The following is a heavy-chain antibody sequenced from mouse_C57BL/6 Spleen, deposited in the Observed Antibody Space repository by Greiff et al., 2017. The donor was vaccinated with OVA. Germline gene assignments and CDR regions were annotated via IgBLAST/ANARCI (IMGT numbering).Heavy chain of an antibody. V-gene: IGHV1-52*01. D-gene: IGHD6-1*01. CDR1: GYTFTSYW. CDR2: IDPSDSET. CDR3: AREGASGWFAY. Sequence: QVQLQQPGAELVRPGSSVKLSCKASGYTFTSYWMHWVKQRPIQGLEWIGNIDPSDSETHYNQKFKDKATLTVDKSSSTAYMQLSSLTSEDSAVYYCAREGASGWFAYWGKGTLVTVSA. J-gene: IGHJ3*01.